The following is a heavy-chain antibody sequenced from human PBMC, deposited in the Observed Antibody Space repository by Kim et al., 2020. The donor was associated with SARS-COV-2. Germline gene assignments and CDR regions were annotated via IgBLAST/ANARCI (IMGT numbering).Heavy chain of an antibody. V-gene: IGHV4-59*01. CDR2: IYYSGST. CDR3: ARDSLGDYDMLTGYVHDAFDI. Sequence: SETLSLTCTVSGGSISSYYWSWIRQPPGKGLEWIGYIYYSGSTNYNPSLKSRVTISVDTSKNQFSLKLSSVTAADPAVYYCARDSLGDYDMLTGYVHDAFDIWGQGTMVTVSS. D-gene: IGHD3-9*01. CDR1: GGSISSYY. J-gene: IGHJ3*02.